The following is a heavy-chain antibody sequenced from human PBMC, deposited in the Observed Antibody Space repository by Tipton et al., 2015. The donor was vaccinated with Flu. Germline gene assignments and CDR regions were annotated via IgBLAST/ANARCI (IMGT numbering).Heavy chain of an antibody. CDR1: GYSIRSGYY. J-gene: IGHJ5*02. CDR3: AMYYYDSSSYYSQGWFDP. CDR2: IHQSGST. Sequence: TLSLTCAVSGYSIRSGYYWDWIRQPPGKGLEWIESIHQSGSTYYKPSLKSRVTISVDTSKNQFSLKLSSVTAADTAVYYCAMYYYDSSSYYSQGWFDPWGQGTLVTVSS. V-gene: IGHV4-38-2*01. D-gene: IGHD3-22*01.